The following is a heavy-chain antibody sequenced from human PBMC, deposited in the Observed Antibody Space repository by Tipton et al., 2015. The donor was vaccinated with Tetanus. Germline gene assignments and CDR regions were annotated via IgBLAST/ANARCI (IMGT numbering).Heavy chain of an antibody. CDR1: GYAFTNYG. CDR3: ARSFYDRSDYYDF. J-gene: IGHJ4*02. D-gene: IGHD3-22*01. CDR2: TSAYNGHT. V-gene: IGHV1-18*04. Sequence: QLVQSGAEVKKPGASMKVSCKTSGYAFTNYGINWVRQAPGQGLEWMGWTSAYNGHTDYAQKFQGRVTMTTDTPTTTAYMELRSLRSDDTAVYYCARSFYDRSDYYDFWGQGTLVTVSS.